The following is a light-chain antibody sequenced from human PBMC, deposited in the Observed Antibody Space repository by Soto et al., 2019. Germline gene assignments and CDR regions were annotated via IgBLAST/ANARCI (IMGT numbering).Light chain of an antibody. J-gene: IGLJ3*02. CDR1: SSNIGAGYD. V-gene: IGLV1-40*01. CDR3: QSYDSSLSGSV. Sequence: QSVLTQPPSVSGAPGQRVTLSCTGSSSNIGAGYDLQWYQQLPGTAPKLLIYANSNRPSGVPDRFSGSKSGTSASLAITGLQAEDEADYYCQSYDSSLSGSVFGGGTKLTVL. CDR2: ANS.